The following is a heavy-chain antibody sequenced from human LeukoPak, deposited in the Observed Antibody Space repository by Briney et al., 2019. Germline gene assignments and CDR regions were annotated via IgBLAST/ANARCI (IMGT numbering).Heavy chain of an antibody. J-gene: IGHJ4*02. CDR2: INHSGST. Sequence: SETLSLTCAVYGGSFSGYYWSWIRQPPGKGLEWIGEINHSGSTNYNPSLKSRVTISVDTSKNRFSLKLSSVTAADTAVYYCARTLERWLQPRFDYWGQGTLVTVSS. V-gene: IGHV4-34*01. D-gene: IGHD5-24*01. CDR3: ARTLERWLQPRFDY. CDR1: GGSFSGYY.